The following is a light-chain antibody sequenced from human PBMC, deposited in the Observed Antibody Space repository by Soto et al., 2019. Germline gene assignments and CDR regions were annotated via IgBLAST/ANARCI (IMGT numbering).Light chain of an antibody. CDR2: EVS. CDR1: SSDVGGYNY. CDR3: SSYTSSSTWV. Sequence: QSALSQPASVSGSPGQSITISCTGTSSDVGGYNYVSWYQQHPGKAPKLMIYEVSKWPSGVSNRFSGSKSGNTASLTISGLQTEDEADYHCSSYTSSSTWVFGGGTKLTVL. J-gene: IGLJ3*02. V-gene: IGLV2-14*01.